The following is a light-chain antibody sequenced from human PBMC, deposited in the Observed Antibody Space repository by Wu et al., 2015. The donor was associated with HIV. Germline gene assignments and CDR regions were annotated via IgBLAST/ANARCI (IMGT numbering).Light chain of an antibody. Sequence: EIEMTQSPATLSVSPGERVTLSCRASQSVGSNLAWYQQKPGQAPRLLIDDASTRATGIPARFRGSGSGTEFTLTISSLQSEDFAVYYCQQYENWPTITFGQGTRLEIK. CDR3: QQYENWPTIT. J-gene: IGKJ5*01. V-gene: IGKV3D-15*01. CDR2: DAS. CDR1: QSVGSN.